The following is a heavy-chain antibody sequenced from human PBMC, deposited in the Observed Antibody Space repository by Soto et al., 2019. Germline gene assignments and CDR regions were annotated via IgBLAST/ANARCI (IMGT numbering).Heavy chain of an antibody. CDR2: IWYDGSNK. D-gene: IGHD6-6*01. V-gene: IGHV3-33*01. J-gene: IGHJ6*02. Sequence: GGSLRLSCAASGFTFSSYGMHWVRQAPGKGLEWVAVIWYDGSNKYYADSVKGRFTISRDNSKNTLYLQMNSLRAEDTAVYYYARDLKYSGSSSHYGMDVWGQGTTVTVSS. CDR3: ARDLKYSGSSSHYGMDV. CDR1: GFTFSSYG.